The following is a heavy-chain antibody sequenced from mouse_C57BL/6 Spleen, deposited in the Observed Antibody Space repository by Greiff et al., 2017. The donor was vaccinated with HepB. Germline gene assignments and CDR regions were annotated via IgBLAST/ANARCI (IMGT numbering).Heavy chain of an antibody. Sequence: DVKLVESGGGLVKPGGSLKLSCAASGFTFSDYGMHWVRQAPEKGLEWVAYISSGSSTIYYADTVKGRFTISRDNAKNTLFLQMTSLRSEDTAMYYCARRYYGSSYFDYWGQGTTLTVSS. CDR3: ARRYYGSSYFDY. V-gene: IGHV5-17*01. J-gene: IGHJ2*01. CDR2: ISSGSSTI. CDR1: GFTFSDYG. D-gene: IGHD1-1*01.